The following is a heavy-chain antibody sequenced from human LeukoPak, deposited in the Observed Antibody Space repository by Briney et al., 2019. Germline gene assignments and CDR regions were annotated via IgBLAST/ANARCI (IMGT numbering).Heavy chain of an antibody. J-gene: IGHJ5*02. Sequence: GGSLRLSCAASGFTVSAYYMNWFRQAPRRGLEWVSLLYSDGTTYYSDSVKGRFTISRDNSKNTLLLQMNSLRAEDTAVYYCARDRAATEVWVELDPWGQGTLVTVSS. CDR2: LYSDGTT. CDR3: ARDRAATEVWVELDP. V-gene: IGHV3-66*02. CDR1: GFTVSAYY. D-gene: IGHD1-26*01.